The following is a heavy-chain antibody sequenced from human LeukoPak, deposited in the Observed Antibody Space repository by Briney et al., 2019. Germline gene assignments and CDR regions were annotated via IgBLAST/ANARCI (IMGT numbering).Heavy chain of an antibody. CDR1: GFTFSSYG. D-gene: IGHD5-12*01. CDR3: ARDLSGYSGYDYSL. V-gene: IGHV3-33*01. Sequence: GGSLRLSCAASGFTFSSYGMHWVRQAPGKGLEWVAVIWYDGSNKYYADSVKGRFTISRDNSKNTLYLKMNSLRAEDTAVYYCARDLSGYSGYDYSLWGQGTLVTVSS. J-gene: IGHJ4*02. CDR2: IWYDGSNK.